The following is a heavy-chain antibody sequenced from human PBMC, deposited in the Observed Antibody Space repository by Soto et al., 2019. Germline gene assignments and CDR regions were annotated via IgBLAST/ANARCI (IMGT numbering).Heavy chain of an antibody. D-gene: IGHD2-15*01. Sequence: EVQLLESGGGLVQPGGSLRLSCAASGFTFSSYAMSWVRQAPGKGLEWISYISSSGNTIYYADSMKGRFTISRDNAKKSLYLQMNSLRAEDTAVYYCAREGIGRNYYYGMDVWGQGTTVTVSS. CDR1: GFTFSSYA. V-gene: IGHV3-48*04. CDR2: ISSSGNTI. J-gene: IGHJ6*02. CDR3: AREGIGRNYYYGMDV.